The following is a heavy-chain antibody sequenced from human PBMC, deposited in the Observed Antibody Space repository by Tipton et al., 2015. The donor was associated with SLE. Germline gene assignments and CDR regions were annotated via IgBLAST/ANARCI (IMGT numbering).Heavy chain of an antibody. V-gene: IGHV4-34*01. D-gene: IGHD1-26*01. CDR3: ARKRDFSYSGTENYFDY. CDR1: GGSFSGYY. Sequence: TLSLTCAVYGGSFSGYYWSWIRQPPGKGLEWIGEINHSGSTNYNPSLKSRVTISVDTSKNQFSLKLSSVTAADTAVYYCARKRDFSYSGTENYFDYWGQGTLVTVSS. J-gene: IGHJ4*02. CDR2: INHSGST.